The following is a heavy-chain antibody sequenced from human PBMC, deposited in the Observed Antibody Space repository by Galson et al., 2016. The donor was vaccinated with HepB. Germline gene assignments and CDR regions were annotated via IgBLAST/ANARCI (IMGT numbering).Heavy chain of an antibody. CDR1: GGSFSGYY. D-gene: IGHD6-19*01. Sequence: LSLTCAVYGGSFSGYYWSWIRQPPGKGLEWIGEINHSGSTNYNPSVKSRVTISVDPSNNQFSLKLGSVTAADTAVYYCASTSAWVDNWFDPGGQGTLVTVSS. CDR2: INHSGST. J-gene: IGHJ5*02. CDR3: ASTSAWVDNWFDP. V-gene: IGHV4-34*01.